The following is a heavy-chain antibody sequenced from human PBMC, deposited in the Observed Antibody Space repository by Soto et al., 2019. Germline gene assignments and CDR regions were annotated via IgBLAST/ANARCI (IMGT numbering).Heavy chain of an antibody. V-gene: IGHV3-23*01. CDR2: ISDSCSSA. Sequence: PRLSPAASGFTFSSYAMSWVSQAPWMGLEWVSAISDSCSSAYVAHAVKGRFTIARDNTKNTLYLQMNSLGAEDTAVYCCANDTTKIVVDQGAFDIWGQGTMVTVS. CDR1: GFTFSSYA. D-gene: IGHD3-22*01. J-gene: IGHJ3*02. CDR3: ANDTTKIVVDQGAFDI.